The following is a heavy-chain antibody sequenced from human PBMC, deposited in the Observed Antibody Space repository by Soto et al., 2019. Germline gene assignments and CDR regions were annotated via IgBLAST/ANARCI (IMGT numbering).Heavy chain of an antibody. D-gene: IGHD3-9*01. CDR3: TRDTLTGYYSPPQDY. CDR1: GFSFADYV. V-gene: IGHV3-49*04. J-gene: IGHJ4*02. CDR2: IRSKAYGGTA. Sequence: GGSLRLSCSASGFSFADYVFSWVRQAPGKGLEWVGSIRSKAYGGTAEYATSVKDRFTISRDDSKSIAYLQMNSLKTEDTAVYYCTRDTLTGYYSPPQDYWGQGALVTVSS.